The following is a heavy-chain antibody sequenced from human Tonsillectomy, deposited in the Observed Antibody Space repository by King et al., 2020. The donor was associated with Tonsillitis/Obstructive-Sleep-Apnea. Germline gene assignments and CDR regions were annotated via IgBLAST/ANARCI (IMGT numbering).Heavy chain of an antibody. J-gene: IGHJ6*03. Sequence: QLQESGPGLVKPSETLSLTCTVSGGSISSNTYYWGWIRQPPGKGLEWIGSIYYSGRTYYNPSLKSRVTISVDTSKNQLSLKLSSVTAADTAMYYCSSHSDSPYYYYYYMDVWGKGTTVTVSS. CDR2: IYYSGRT. CDR3: SSHSDSPYYYYYYMDV. V-gene: IGHV4-39*01. CDR1: GGSISSNTYY. D-gene: IGHD5-18*01.